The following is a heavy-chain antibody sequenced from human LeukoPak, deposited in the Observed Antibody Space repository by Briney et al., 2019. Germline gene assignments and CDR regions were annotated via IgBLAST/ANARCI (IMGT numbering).Heavy chain of an antibody. Sequence: GGSLRLSCAASGFTFSSYSMNWVRQAPGKGLDWVSSISSSSYIYYADSVKGRFTISRDNAKNSLYLQMNSLRAEDTAVYYCARDRRAYVATMDYWGQGTLVTVSS. V-gene: IGHV3-21*01. D-gene: IGHD5-24*01. CDR1: GFTFSSYS. J-gene: IGHJ4*02. CDR2: ISSSSYI. CDR3: ARDRRAYVATMDY.